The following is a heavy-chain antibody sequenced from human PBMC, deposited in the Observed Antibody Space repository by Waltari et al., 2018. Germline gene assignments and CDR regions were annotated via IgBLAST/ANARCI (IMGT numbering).Heavy chain of an antibody. V-gene: IGHV1-2*02. Sequence: QVQVVQSGTGVKKPGASVQVSCKTSGYNFSDYYIHWVRQSPGQGLEWMGWINPNNGDSNSAQRFQGRVSMTTDIFISTAYMELSRLTSDDTAVYYCAREWKRGEVVMPLGNWGQGTLVAVSS. CDR1: GYNFSDYY. CDR2: INPNNGDS. J-gene: IGHJ4*02. CDR3: AREWKRGEVVMPLGN. D-gene: IGHD3-22*01.